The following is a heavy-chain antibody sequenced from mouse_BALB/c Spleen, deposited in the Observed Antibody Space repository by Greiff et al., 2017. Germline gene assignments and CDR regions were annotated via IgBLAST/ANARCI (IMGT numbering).Heavy chain of an antibody. J-gene: IGHJ4*01. CDR1: GYTFTSYT. D-gene: IGHD4-1*01. Sequence: VQLVESGAELARPGDSVKMSCKASGYTFTSYTMHWVKQRPGQGLEWIGYINPSSGYTNYNQKFKDKATLTADKSSSTAYMQLSSLTSEDSAVYYCASSLLTGLYYYAMDYWGQGTSVTVSS. V-gene: IGHV1-4*01. CDR2: INPSSGYT. CDR3: ASSLLTGLYYYAMDY.